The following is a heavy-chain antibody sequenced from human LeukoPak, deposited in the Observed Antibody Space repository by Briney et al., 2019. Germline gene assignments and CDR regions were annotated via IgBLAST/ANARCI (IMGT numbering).Heavy chain of an antibody. V-gene: IGHV4-39*01. CDR1: GGSISGSSYY. Sequence: SETLSLTCTVSGGSISGSSYYWGWIRQPPGKGLEWIGSIYYSGSTYYNPSLKSRVTISVDTSKNQFSLKLSSVTAADTAVYYCARPSLTTVTTKALDAFDIWGQGTMVTVSS. J-gene: IGHJ3*02. CDR2: IYYSGST. D-gene: IGHD4-17*01. CDR3: ARPSLTTVTTKALDAFDI.